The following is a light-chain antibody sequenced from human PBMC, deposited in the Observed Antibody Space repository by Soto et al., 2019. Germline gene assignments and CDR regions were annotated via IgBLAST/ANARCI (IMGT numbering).Light chain of an antibody. J-gene: IGKJ1*01. CDR2: DAS. CDR1: QSVSRN. V-gene: IGKV3-15*01. CDR3: QQYNNWLWT. Sequence: EIVMTQSPATLSVSPGERATLSCRASQSVSRNVAWYQQKPGQAPRLLIHDASTRATGISVRFSGSGSGTEFTLTISSLQSEDFAVYYCQQYNNWLWTFAQGTKVEIK.